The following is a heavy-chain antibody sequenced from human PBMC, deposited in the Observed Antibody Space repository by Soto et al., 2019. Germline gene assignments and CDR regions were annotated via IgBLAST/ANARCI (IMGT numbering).Heavy chain of an antibody. D-gene: IGHD2-8*02. CDR1: GASITGTSY. J-gene: IGHJ4*02. Sequence: TLSLTCTVSGASITGTSYWSWIRQPAGKGLEWIGRFSLSGTTNYNPSLRSRVTMSADVSKNQFSLRLTSVTAADTALYYCARGMTPPGAPAWYYFDSWGQGTLVTVSS. CDR2: FSLSGTT. V-gene: IGHV4-4*07. CDR3: ARGMTPPGAPAWYYFDS.